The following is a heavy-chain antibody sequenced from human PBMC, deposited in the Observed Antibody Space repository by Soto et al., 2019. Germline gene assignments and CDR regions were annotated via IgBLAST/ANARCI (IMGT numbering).Heavy chain of an antibody. CDR1: GFTFSSYA. D-gene: IGHD4-17*01. V-gene: IGHV3-23*01. J-gene: IGHJ6*03. Sequence: EVQLLESGGGLVQPGGSLRLSCAASGFTFSSYAMSWVRQAPGKGLEWVSAISGSGGSTYYADSVKGRFTISRDNSKNTLYLQMNSLRAEDTAVYYCARPLDYDYGDHYYYYYYMDVWGKGTTVTVSS. CDR2: ISGSGGST. CDR3: ARPLDYDYGDHYYYYYYMDV.